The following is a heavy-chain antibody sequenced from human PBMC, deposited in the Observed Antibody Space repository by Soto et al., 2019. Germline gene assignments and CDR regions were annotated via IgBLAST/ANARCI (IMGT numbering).Heavy chain of an antibody. Sequence: GGSLRLSCAASGFTFSSYSMNWVRQAPGKGLEWVSSISSSSSYIYYADSVKGRFTISRDNAKNSLYLQMNSLRAEDTAVYYCARAASETVVTHFDYWGQGTLVTVSS. CDR1: GFTFSSYS. V-gene: IGHV3-21*01. D-gene: IGHD2-15*01. J-gene: IGHJ4*02. CDR3: ARAASETVVTHFDY. CDR2: ISSSSSYI.